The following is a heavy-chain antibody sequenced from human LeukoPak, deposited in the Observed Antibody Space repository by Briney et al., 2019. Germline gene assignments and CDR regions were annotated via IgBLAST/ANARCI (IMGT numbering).Heavy chain of an antibody. CDR1: GGTFSSYA. D-gene: IGHD7-27*01. J-gene: IGHJ4*02. V-gene: IGHV1-18*01. CDR2: ISIYSGNT. CDR3: ARDPGGTWGFDY. Sequence: ASVEVSCKASGGTFSSYAISWARQAPGQGLEWMGWISIYSGNTNYAQKFQDRISMTTDTSTSTAYMELRSLKSDDTAVYYCARDPGGTWGFDYWGQGALVTVSS.